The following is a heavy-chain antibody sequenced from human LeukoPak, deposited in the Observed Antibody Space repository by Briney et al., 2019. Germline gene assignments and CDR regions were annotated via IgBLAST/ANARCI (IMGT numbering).Heavy chain of an antibody. J-gene: IGHJ4*02. V-gene: IGHV3-23*01. CDR2: ISNSGDTT. D-gene: IGHD1-26*01. CDR3: ARVGEWELLGGGDFDY. Sequence: GGSLRLSCAASGFTFSSYAMSWVRQAPGKGLEWVSAISNSGDTTYYADSVKGRFTISRDNSKNTLYLQMNSLRSEDTAVYYCARVGEWELLGGGDFDYWAREPWSPSPQ. CDR1: GFTFSSYA.